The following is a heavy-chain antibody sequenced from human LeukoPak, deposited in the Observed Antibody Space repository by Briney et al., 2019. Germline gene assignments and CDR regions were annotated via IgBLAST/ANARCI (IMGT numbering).Heavy chain of an antibody. CDR2: ISSNGGST. Sequence: PGGSLRLSCSASGFTFSSYAKHWVRQAPGKGLEYVSAISSNGGSTYYADSVKGRFTISRDNSKNTLYLQMSSLRAEDTAVYYCVKDEYCSGGSCLLAEYFQHWGQGTLVTVSS. J-gene: IGHJ1*01. D-gene: IGHD2-15*01. CDR3: VKDEYCSGGSCLLAEYFQH. CDR1: GFTFSSYA. V-gene: IGHV3-64D*06.